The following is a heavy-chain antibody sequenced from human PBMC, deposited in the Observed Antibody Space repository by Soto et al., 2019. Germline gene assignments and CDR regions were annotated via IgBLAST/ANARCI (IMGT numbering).Heavy chain of an antibody. CDR2: IYPGDSDT. CDR1: GYSFTSYW. J-gene: IGHJ3*02. CDR3: ARPADYGDYVAFDI. D-gene: IGHD4-17*01. Sequence: GESLKICCKGSGYSFTSYWIGWVRQMPGKGLEWMGIIYPGDSDTRYSPSFQGQVTISADKSISTAYLQWSSQKAADTAMYYCARPADYGDYVAFDIWGQGTMVTVSS. V-gene: IGHV5-51*01.